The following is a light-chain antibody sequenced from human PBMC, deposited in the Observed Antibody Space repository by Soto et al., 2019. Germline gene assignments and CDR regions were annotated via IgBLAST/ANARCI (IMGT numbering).Light chain of an antibody. Sequence: IVMTHSPASLSVSPGERSTLSCRASQGVSIKLAWYQQKPGQAPRLLIYDTSTRATGIPARFSGSGSGTEFTLTISSLQSEDFAVYYCQQYNNWPPITFGQGTRLET. CDR3: QQYNNWPPIT. CDR1: QGVSIK. V-gene: IGKV3-15*01. J-gene: IGKJ5*01. CDR2: DTS.